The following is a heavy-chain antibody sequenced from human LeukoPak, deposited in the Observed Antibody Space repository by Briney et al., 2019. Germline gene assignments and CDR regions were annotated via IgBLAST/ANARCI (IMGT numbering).Heavy chain of an antibody. J-gene: IGHJ4*02. CDR3: ARGCSSASCYGAYFDY. Sequence: GGSLRLSCAASGFTLSSNWMSWVRQAPGKGLEWVADIKQDGSEKYYADSVKGRFTISRDNAKNSLYLQMDSLRAEDTAVYYCARGCSSASCYGAYFDYWGQGTLVTVSS. CDR2: IKQDGSEK. CDR1: GFTLSSNW. V-gene: IGHV3-7*03. D-gene: IGHD2-2*01.